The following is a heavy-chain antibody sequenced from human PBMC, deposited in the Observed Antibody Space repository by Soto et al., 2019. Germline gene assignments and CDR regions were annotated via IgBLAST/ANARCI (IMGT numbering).Heavy chain of an antibody. Sequence: QLQLQESGSGLVKPSQTLSLTCAVSGGSISSGGYSWSWIRQPPGKGLEWIGYIYHSGSTYYNPSLKSRVTISVDRSKNQFSLKLSSVTAADTAVYYCARAGDGSPEPFDYWGQGTLVTVSS. J-gene: IGHJ4*02. CDR1: GGSISSGGYS. CDR2: IYHSGST. V-gene: IGHV4-30-2*01. D-gene: IGHD1-26*01. CDR3: ARAGDGSPEPFDY.